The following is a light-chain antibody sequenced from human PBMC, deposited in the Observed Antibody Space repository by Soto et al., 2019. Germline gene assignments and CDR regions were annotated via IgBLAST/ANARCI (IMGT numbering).Light chain of an antibody. CDR2: AAS. CDR3: QQCYITPLT. J-gene: IGKJ4*01. V-gene: IGKV1-39*01. Sequence: DVQMTQSPSSLSASVGDRVTITCRASQSVSKYLNWYQQKPGKAPKLLIHAASSLQSGVPSRFSGSGSGTEFTLTITSLQPEDFATYYCQQCYITPLTFGGGTKVEVK. CDR1: QSVSKY.